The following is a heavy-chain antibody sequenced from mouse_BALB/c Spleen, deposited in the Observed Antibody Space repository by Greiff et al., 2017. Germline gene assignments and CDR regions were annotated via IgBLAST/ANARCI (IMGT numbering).Heavy chain of an antibody. D-gene: IGHD1-1*01. V-gene: IGHV5-4*02. Sequence: EVQVVESGGGLVKPGGSLKLSCAASGFTFSDYYMYWVRQTPEKRLEWVATISDGGSYTYYPDSVKGRFTISRDNAKNNLYLQMSSLKSEDTAMYYCVITTVVAPYYYAMDYWGQGTSVTVSS. J-gene: IGHJ4*01. CDR3: VITTVVAPYYYAMDY. CDR2: ISDGGSYT. CDR1: GFTFSDYY.